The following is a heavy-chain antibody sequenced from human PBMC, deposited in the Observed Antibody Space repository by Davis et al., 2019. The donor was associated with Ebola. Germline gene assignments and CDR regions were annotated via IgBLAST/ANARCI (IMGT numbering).Heavy chain of an antibody. Sequence: PGGSLRLSCAASGFTFSSYAMSWVRQAPGKGLEWVSGISGSGGSTYYADSVKGRFTISRDNSKNTLYLQMNSLRAEDTAVYYCARDFSPDSSGSGYWGQGTLVTVSS. CDR1: GFTFSSYA. J-gene: IGHJ4*02. CDR2: ISGSGGST. D-gene: IGHD3-22*01. CDR3: ARDFSPDSSGSGY. V-gene: IGHV3-23*01.